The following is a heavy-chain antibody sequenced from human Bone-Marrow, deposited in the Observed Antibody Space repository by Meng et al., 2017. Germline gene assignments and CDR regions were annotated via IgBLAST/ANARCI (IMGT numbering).Heavy chain of an antibody. Sequence: SETLSLTCTVSGGSITTYYWSWIRQPAGKGLEWIGRIYTSGRTNYNPSLKSRVTMSVETSKNQFSLKLSTVTDADTAMYYCARDISSSGYYYGGYWGQGTLVTVSS. J-gene: IGHJ4*02. CDR3: ARDISSSGYYYGGY. V-gene: IGHV4-4*07. D-gene: IGHD3-22*01. CDR1: GGSITTYY. CDR2: IYTSGRT.